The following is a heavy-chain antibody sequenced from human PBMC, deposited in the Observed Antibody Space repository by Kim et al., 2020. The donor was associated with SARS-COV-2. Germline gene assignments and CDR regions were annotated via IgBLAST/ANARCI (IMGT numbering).Heavy chain of an antibody. V-gene: IGHV4-39*07. Sequence: SETLSLTCSVSGVHRINGFDWGWVRQAPGEGLEWIGFLSHSGTTYSAPSVKNRLTLSDDASRSLFSLRLDSVTSAATAVVYCVGVRLSGERFFVYWGPG. CDR2: LSHSGTT. CDR3: VGVRLSGERFFVY. J-gene: IGHJ4*02. D-gene: IGHD3-10*01. CDR1: GVHRINGFD.